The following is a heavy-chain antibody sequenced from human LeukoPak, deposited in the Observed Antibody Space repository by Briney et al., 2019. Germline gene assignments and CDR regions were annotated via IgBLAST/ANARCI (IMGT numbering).Heavy chain of an antibody. D-gene: IGHD3-22*01. CDR3: GRSQNYNDSSGYSY. CDR2: IRNDGDSK. V-gene: IGHV3-30*02. J-gene: IGHJ4*02. CDR1: GFTFSSYG. Sequence: PGGSLRLSCAASGFTFSSYGMHWVRQAPGKGLEWVAFIRNDGDSKIYADSVKGRFTISRDSSKNTLYLQMNSLRAEDTAVYYCGRSQNYNDSSGYSYWGQGTLVTVSS.